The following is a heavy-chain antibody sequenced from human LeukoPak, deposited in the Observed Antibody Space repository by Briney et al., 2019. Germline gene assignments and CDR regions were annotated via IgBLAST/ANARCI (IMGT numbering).Heavy chain of an antibody. Sequence: GASVKVSCKASGYTFTGYYIHWVRQAPGQGLEWMGWIYPYGGDTNYAQNFQGRVTMTRDTSISTAYMELGSLKSDDTAVYYCARDRNSGTSLDIWGQGTMLTVSS. CDR3: ARDRNSGTSLDI. V-gene: IGHV1-2*02. CDR1: GYTFTGYY. CDR2: IYPYGGDT. J-gene: IGHJ3*02. D-gene: IGHD6-6*01.